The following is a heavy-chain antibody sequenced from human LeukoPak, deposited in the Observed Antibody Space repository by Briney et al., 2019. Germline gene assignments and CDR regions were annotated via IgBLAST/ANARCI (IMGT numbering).Heavy chain of an antibody. CDR1: GFTFSTYG. V-gene: IGHV3-23*01. CDR2: ISGGGDRT. CDR3: AKTLHISMTQIWKYCFHY. Sequence: PGGSLRLSCAASGFTFSTYGMAWVRQAPGKGLEWVSTISGGGDRTYYADSVKGRFTISRDTSRNTLSLQLSGLRADDTAVYYCAKTLHISMTQIWKYCFHYWGHGTLVTVSS. D-gene: IGHD3-22*01. J-gene: IGHJ4*01.